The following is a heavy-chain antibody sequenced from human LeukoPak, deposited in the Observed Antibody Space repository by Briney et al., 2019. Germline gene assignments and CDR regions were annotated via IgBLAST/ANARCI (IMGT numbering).Heavy chain of an antibody. V-gene: IGHV4-34*01. CDR2: IYPSGAT. Sequence: SETLSLTCAVYGGSFSDYYWRWFRQPPGKGLEWIGKIYPSGATFYNPSLKSRVTVSKDTSKSQFSLNLRFVTAADTALYYCAGYHNWFLNDHWGQGTLVTVSS. J-gene: IGHJ4*02. CDR3: AGYHNWFLNDH. CDR1: GGSFSDYY. D-gene: IGHD1-1*01.